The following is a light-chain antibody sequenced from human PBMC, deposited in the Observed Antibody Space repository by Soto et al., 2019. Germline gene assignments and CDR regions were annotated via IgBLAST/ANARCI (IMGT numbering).Light chain of an antibody. CDR3: QQYGRSPPT. Sequence: VLTQSPGTLSLSPGERATLSCRASQGVAGRYLAWYQQRPAQAPRLLIYDASTRATGIPDRFSGSGSGTDFTLTISRLEPEDFAVYHCQQYGRSPPTFGGGTKVEI. V-gene: IGKV3-20*01. CDR2: DAS. CDR1: QGVAGRY. J-gene: IGKJ4*01.